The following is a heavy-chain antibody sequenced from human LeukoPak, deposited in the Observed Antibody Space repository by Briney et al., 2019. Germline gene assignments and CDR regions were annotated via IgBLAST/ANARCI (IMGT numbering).Heavy chain of an antibody. Sequence: ASVKVSCKASGYTFTSYAMHWVRQAPGQRLEWMGWINAGNGNTKYSQKFQGRVTITRDTSASTAYMELSSLRSDDTAVYYCARGPYYYDSSGFHYREWGQGTLVTVSS. J-gene: IGHJ4*02. CDR2: INAGNGNT. D-gene: IGHD3-22*01. CDR3: ARGPYYYDSSGFHYRE. CDR1: GYTFTSYA. V-gene: IGHV1-3*01.